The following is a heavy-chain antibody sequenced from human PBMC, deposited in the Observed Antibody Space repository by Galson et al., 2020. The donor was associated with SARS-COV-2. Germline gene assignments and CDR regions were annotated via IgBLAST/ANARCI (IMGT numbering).Heavy chain of an antibody. CDR2: IKQDGTEK. CDR3: TRAYTVTSEFDY. J-gene: IGHJ4*02. CDR1: GFMLSNYW. D-gene: IGHD4-17*01. Sequence: SCAVSGFMLSNYWMYWVRQAPGKGLEWVANIKQDGTEKYYVDSVKGRFTISRDNARNSLYLQMSSLSAEDTAVYYCTRAYTVTSEFDYWGQGTLVTVSP. V-gene: IGHV3-7*01.